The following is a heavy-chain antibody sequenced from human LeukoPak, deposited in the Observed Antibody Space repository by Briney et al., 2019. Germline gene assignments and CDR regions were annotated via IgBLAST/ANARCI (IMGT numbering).Heavy chain of an antibody. J-gene: IGHJ6*03. CDR1: GFTFDDYA. V-gene: IGHV3-43D*03. D-gene: IGHD1-1*01. Sequence: GGSLRLSCAASGFTFDDYAMNWVRQAPGKGLEWVSLVSWDGTRTYYADSVKGRFTISRDNAKTSLYLQMNSLRAEDTAVYYCARDRLLEDREYNYYFYMDVWGKGTTVTVSS. CDR3: ARDRLLEDREYNYYFYMDV. CDR2: VSWDGTRT.